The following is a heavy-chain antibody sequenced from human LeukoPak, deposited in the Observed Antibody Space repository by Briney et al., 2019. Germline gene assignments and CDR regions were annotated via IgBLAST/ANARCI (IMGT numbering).Heavy chain of an antibody. V-gene: IGHV3-23*01. CDR1: GFTFSSSA. J-gene: IGHJ4*02. D-gene: IGHD3-10*01. CDR2: ISNNGGYT. Sequence: GGSLRLSCAASGFTFSSSAMSWVRQAPGKGLEWVSAISNNGGYTYYADSVKGRFTISRDNSKNTLYLQMNSLRAEDTAVYYCAKCIVVGEYFDYWGQGTLVTVSS. CDR3: AKCIVVGEYFDY.